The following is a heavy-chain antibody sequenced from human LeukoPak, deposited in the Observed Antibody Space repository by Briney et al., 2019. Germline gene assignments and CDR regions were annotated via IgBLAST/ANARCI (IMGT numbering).Heavy chain of an antibody. CDR1: GDSISNYY. CDR3: AREDSSGWYNYFDI. D-gene: IGHD6-19*01. V-gene: IGHV4-4*07. CDR2: VSTGGST. J-gene: IGHJ4*02. Sequence: PSETLSLTCTVSGDSISNYYWSWIRQPAGKGLEWIGRVSTGGSTNYNPSLKSRVTVSVDTSKNQFSLKLTSATAADTAVYYCAREDSSGWYNYFDIWGQGALVTVSS.